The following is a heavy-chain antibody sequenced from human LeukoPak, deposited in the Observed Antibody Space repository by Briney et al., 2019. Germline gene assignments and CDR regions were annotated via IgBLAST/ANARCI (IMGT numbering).Heavy chain of an antibody. CDR2: IKSKTDGGTT. D-gene: IGHD2/OR15-2a*01. Sequence: GGSLRLSCAASGFTFSNAWMSWVRQAPGKGLEWVGRIKSKTDGGTTDYAAPVKGRFTISRDDSKNTLYLQMNSLKTEDTAVYYCARDFSPYYYYYYMDVWGKGTTVTVSS. J-gene: IGHJ6*03. CDR1: GFTFSNAW. CDR3: ARDFSPYYYYYYMDV. V-gene: IGHV3-15*01.